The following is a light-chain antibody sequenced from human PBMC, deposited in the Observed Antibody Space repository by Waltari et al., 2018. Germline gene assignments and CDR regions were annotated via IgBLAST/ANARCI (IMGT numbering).Light chain of an antibody. CDR3: NSYTSTSTPYV. Sequence: QSALTQPGSVSGSPGQSITISCTGPNNAVRAYNHVSWYRKYAGKEPKLIIYDVNKRPSGVSDRFSGSKSGLTASLTISGLQTEDEADYYCNSYTSTSTPYVFGTGTKVIVL. V-gene: IGLV2-14*03. CDR1: NNAVRAYNH. CDR2: DVN. J-gene: IGLJ1*01.